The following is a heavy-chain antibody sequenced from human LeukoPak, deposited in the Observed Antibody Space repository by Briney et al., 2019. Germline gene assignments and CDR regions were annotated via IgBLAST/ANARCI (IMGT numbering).Heavy chain of an antibody. CDR2: INPNSGGT. D-gene: IGHD3-22*01. V-gene: IGHV1-2*02. J-gene: IGHJ4*02. CDR1: GYTFTGYY. Sequence: ASVKVSCKASGYTFTGYYMHWLRQAPGQGLEWMGWINPNSGGTNYAQKFQGRVTMTRDTSISTAYMELSRLRSDDTAVYYCARDPYYDSSDYSFDYRGQGTLVTVSS. CDR3: ARDPYYDSSDYSFDY.